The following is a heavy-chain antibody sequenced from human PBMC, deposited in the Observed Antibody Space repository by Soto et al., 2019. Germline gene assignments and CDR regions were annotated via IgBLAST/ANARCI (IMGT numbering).Heavy chain of an antibody. CDR3: ARARGSGWTFDY. D-gene: IGHD6-19*01. V-gene: IGHV3-48*01. J-gene: IGHJ4*02. Sequence: EVQLVESGGDLVQPGGSLRLSCAASGFTFSTYSMNWVRQAPGKGLEWVSSISSSSTIYYADSVKGRFTISRDNVQNSLYLQMHSLRAEDTAVYYWARARGSGWTFDYWGQGTLVTVSS. CDR2: ISSSSTI. CDR1: GFTFSTYS.